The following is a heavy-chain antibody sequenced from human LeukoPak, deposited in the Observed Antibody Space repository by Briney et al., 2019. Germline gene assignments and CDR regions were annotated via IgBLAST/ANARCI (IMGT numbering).Heavy chain of an antibody. V-gene: IGHV3-21*04. CDR2: ISSSSSYI. CDR3: ARGVDYGDRLDY. CDR1: GFTFSSYS. D-gene: IGHD4-17*01. J-gene: IGHJ4*02. Sequence: PGGSLRLSCAASGFTFSSYSMNWVRQAPGKGLEWVSSISSSSSYIYYADSVKGRFTISRDNAKNSLYLQMNSLKTEDTAVYYCARGVDYGDRLDYWGQGTLVTVSS.